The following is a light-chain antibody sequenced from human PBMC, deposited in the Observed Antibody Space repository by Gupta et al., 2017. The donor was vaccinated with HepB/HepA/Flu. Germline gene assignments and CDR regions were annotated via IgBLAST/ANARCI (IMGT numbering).Light chain of an antibody. Sequence: QPALTQPASVPGSPGQSITNPCTGTSSDVGGYNYVSWYQQHPGRAPKLLICDVTNRPSGISNRFSGSKSGNTASLTISGLQAEDEADYYCSSYTTTNNPVFGTGTRVTVL. CDR1: SSDVGGYNY. CDR2: DVT. V-gene: IGLV2-14*03. J-gene: IGLJ1*01. CDR3: SSYTTTNNPV.